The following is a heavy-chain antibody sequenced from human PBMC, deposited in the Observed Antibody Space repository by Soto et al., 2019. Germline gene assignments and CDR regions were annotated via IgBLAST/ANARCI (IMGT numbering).Heavy chain of an antibody. CDR2: IIVSHDWQ. V-gene: IGHV1-3*01. Sequence: VQLVQSGIKVRGPGASVRFSCKPPGYTLTPHSLNWGPQAPGQGLEWMGWIIVSHDWQSFAPKFQGRLTFETDTIGTTSYMRLTRLTPYDTAVYFCAREPEDGVPGDYWGQGTPVVVSS. CDR1: GYTLTPHS. CDR3: AREPEDGVPGDY. J-gene: IGHJ4*02. D-gene: IGHD2-8*01.